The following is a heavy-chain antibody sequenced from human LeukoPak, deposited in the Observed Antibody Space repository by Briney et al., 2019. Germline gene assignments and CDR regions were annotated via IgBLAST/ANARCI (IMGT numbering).Heavy chain of an antibody. CDR1: GFTFGDYA. Sequence: GSLRLSCTASGFTFGDYAMSWVRQAPGKGLEWVGFIRSKAYGGTTEYAASVKGRFTISRDDSKSIAYLQLNSLKTEDTAVYYCTRGDRGYSYGDGSYDYWGQGTLVTVSS. V-gene: IGHV3-49*04. CDR3: TRGDRGYSYGDGSYDY. J-gene: IGHJ4*02. D-gene: IGHD5-18*01. CDR2: IRSKAYGGTT.